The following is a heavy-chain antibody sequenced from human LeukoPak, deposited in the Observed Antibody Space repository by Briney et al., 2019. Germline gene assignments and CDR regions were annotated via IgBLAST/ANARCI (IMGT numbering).Heavy chain of an antibody. J-gene: IGHJ6*02. CDR1: GYSFTSYW. Sequence: GESLKISCKGSGYSFTSYWIGWLRQMPGNGLEWMGSIYPGDSETRYSPSFQGHVTISADKSISTAYLQWSSLKASDTAMYYCARREVRYYYYGMDVWGQGTTVTVSS. CDR2: IYPGDSET. CDR3: ARREVRYYYYGMDV. V-gene: IGHV5-51*01. D-gene: IGHD1-26*01.